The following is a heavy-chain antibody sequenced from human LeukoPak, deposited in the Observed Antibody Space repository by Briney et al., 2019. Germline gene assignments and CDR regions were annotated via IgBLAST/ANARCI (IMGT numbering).Heavy chain of an antibody. CDR1: GGSISSYY. CDR3: AREQRGYCSSTSCYWWFDP. D-gene: IGHD2-2*01. V-gene: IGHV4-59*01. CDR2: IYYSGST. Sequence: PSETLSLTCTVSGGSISSYYWSWIRQPPGKGLEWIGYIYYSGSTNYNPSLKSRVTISVDTSKNQFSLKLSSVTAADTAVYYCAREQRGYCSSTSCYWWFDPWGQGTLVTVSS. J-gene: IGHJ5*02.